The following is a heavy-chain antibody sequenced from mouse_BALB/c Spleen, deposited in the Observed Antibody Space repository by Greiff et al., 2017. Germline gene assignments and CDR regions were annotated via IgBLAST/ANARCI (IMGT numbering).Heavy chain of an antibody. CDR2: IYPGDGDT. CDR3: ARTYYYGSTYGYAMDY. J-gene: IGHJ4*01. Sequence: QVQLQQSGAELARPGASVKLSCKASGYTFTSYWMQWVKQRPGQGLEWIGAIYPGDGDTRYTQKFKGKATLTADKSSSTAYMQLSSLASEDSAVYYCARTYYYGSTYGYAMDYWGQGTSVTVSS. CDR1: GYTFTSYW. D-gene: IGHD1-1*01. V-gene: IGHV1-87*01.